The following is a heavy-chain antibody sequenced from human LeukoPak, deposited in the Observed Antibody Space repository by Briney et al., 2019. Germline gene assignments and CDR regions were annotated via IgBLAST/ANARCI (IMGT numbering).Heavy chain of an antibody. CDR1: GGSISSGGYY. V-gene: IGHV4-31*01. CDR2: IYYSGTT. Sequence: SETLSLTCTVSGGSISSGGYYWNWIRQHPENGLEWIGYIYYSGTTYYNPSLKSQFSISVDTSKNQFSLKLSSVTAADTAVYYCARNSSTLRYCSGGDCYSNWFDPWGQGTLVTVSS. J-gene: IGHJ5*02. D-gene: IGHD2-15*01. CDR3: ARNSSTLRYCSGGDCYSNWFDP.